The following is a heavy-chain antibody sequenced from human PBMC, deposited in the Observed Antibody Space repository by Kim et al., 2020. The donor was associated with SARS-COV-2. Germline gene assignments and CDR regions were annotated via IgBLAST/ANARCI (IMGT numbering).Heavy chain of an antibody. Sequence: SETLSLTCAVSGGSISSSNWWCWVRQPPGKGLGWIGVIYHSGSTNYNPSLKSRVTISVDKSKNQFSLKLSSVTAADTAVYYCAREGYYGSGSKRKYYYYGMDVWGQGTTVTVSS. V-gene: IGHV4-4*02. D-gene: IGHD3-10*01. CDR2: IYHSGST. CDR3: AREGYYGSGSKRKYYYYGMDV. CDR1: GGSISSSNW. J-gene: IGHJ6*02.